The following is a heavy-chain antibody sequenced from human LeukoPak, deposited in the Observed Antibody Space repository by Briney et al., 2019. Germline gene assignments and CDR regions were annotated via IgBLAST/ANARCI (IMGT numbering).Heavy chain of an antibody. V-gene: IGHV3-53*01. CDR2: IYSGGST. D-gene: IGHD3-22*01. CDR1: GFTVSSNY. J-gene: IGHJ3*02. CDR3: ARAHYYDTREAFDI. Sequence: PGGSLRLSCAASGFTVSSNYMSWVRQAPGKGLEWVAVIYSGGSTYYADSVKGRFTISRDNSKNTLYLQMNSLRAEDTAVYYCARAHYYDTREAFDIWGQGTMVTVSS.